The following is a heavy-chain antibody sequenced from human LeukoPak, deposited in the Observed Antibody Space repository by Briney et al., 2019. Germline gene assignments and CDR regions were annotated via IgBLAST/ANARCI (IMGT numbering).Heavy chain of an antibody. Sequence: GGSLRLSCVASGFTFSSYGMHWVRQAPGKGLEWVTFIRYDGSNKYYADSVKGRFTISRDNSKNTLYLQMNSLRAEDTAVYYCAKDRSGSYSQGLDYWGQGTLVTASS. V-gene: IGHV3-30*02. CDR1: GFTFSSYG. CDR2: IRYDGSNK. CDR3: AKDRSGSYSQGLDY. D-gene: IGHD1-26*01. J-gene: IGHJ4*02.